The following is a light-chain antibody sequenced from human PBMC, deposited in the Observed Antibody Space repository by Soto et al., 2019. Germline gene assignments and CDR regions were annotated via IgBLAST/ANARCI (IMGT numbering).Light chain of an antibody. CDR3: SSYTSSSTLL. CDR1: SSDVGSYNR. Sequence: QSALTQPPSVSGSPGQSVTISCTGTSSDVGSYNRVSWYQQPPGTAPKLMIYEVSNRHSGVTDRFSGSKSGNTASLTISGLQPEDEDDYYCSSYTSSSTLLFGGGTKLT. J-gene: IGLJ2*01. V-gene: IGLV2-18*02. CDR2: EVS.